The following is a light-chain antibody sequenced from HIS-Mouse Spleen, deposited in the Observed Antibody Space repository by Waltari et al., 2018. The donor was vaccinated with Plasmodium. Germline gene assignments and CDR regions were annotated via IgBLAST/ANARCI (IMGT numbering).Light chain of an antibody. J-gene: IGLJ1*01. CDR1: HSGSKS. Sequence: SYVLTPPPSVSVAPGQTARLTCGGTHSGSKSVHWYQQKPGQAPVLVVYDDSDRPSGIPERFSGSNSGNTATLTISRVEAGDEADYYCQVWDSSSDHYVFGTGTKVTVL. CDR3: QVWDSSSDHYV. CDR2: DDS. V-gene: IGLV3-21*02.